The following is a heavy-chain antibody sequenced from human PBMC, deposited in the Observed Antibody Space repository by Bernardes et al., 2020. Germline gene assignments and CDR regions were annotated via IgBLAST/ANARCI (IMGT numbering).Heavy chain of an antibody. CDR1: GFSLSTSGMC. J-gene: IGHJ6*02. Sequence: SVPTLVKPTQTLTLTCTFSGFSLSTSGMCVSWIRQPPGKALEWLARIDWDDDKYYSTSLKTRLTISKDTSKNQVVLTMTNMDPVDTATYYCARIRLLAVAQHTHLYYYGMDVWGQGTTVTVSS. CDR3: ARIRLLAVAQHTHLYYYGMDV. CDR2: IDWDDDK. V-gene: IGHV2-70*11. D-gene: IGHD6-19*01.